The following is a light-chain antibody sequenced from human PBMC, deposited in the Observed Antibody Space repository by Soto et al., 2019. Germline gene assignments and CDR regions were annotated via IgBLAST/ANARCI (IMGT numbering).Light chain of an antibody. CDR2: ANN. CDR1: SSNIGAGYD. J-gene: IGLJ2*01. Sequence: QSVLTQPPSVSGAPGRRVTISCTGSSSNIGAGYDVHWYQQLPGTAPKLLISANNNRPSGVPDRFSGFNSGTSASLAITGLQVEDEADYYCQSYDSSLSGSVVFGGGTKLTVL. CDR3: QSYDSSLSGSVV. V-gene: IGLV1-40*01.